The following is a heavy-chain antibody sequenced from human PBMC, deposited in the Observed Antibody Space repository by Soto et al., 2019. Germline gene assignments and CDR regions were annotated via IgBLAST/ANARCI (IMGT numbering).Heavy chain of an antibody. CDR2: ISGGSIT. J-gene: IGHJ4*02. Sequence: EVQLLESGGGLVQPGGSLRLACAGSGFTFRSYAMSWVRQAPGKGLEWVSAISGGSITYYADSVKGRFTISRDNSKNTLSLEMNSLRAEDTAVYYCAAFGDYVRYFFDSWGQGTLVIVSS. V-gene: IGHV3-23*01. CDR3: AAFGDYVRYFFDS. D-gene: IGHD4-17*01. CDR1: GFTFRSYA.